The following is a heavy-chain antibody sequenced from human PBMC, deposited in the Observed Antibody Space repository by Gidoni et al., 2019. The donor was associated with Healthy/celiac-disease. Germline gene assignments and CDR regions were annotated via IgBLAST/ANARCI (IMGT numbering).Heavy chain of an antibody. CDR1: GFTFSSYS. V-gene: IGHV3-48*01. J-gene: IGHJ4*02. Sequence: EVQLLESGGGLVQPGGSLRLSCAASGFTFSSYSMNWVRQAPGKGLEWVSYISSSSSTIYYADSVKGRFTISRDNAKNSLYLQMNSLRAEDTAVYYCARVRYSSSLRYFDYWGQGTLVTVSS. CDR2: ISSSSSTI. D-gene: IGHD6-13*01. CDR3: ARVRYSSSLRYFDY.